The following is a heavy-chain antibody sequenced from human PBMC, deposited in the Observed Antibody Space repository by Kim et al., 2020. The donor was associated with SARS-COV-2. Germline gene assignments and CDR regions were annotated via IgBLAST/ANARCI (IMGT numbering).Heavy chain of an antibody. CDR2: IYYSGST. D-gene: IGHD2-15*01. V-gene: IGHV4-59*13. CDR1: GGSISSYY. J-gene: IGHJ4*01. CDR3: ARDTFPXXGGXXYFEX. Sequence: SETLSLTCTVSGGSISSYYWSWIRQPPGKGLEWIGYIYYSGSTNYNPSLKSRVTISVDTSKNQFXLKLSSVTXADTAXYYCARDTFPXXGGXXYFEXXG.